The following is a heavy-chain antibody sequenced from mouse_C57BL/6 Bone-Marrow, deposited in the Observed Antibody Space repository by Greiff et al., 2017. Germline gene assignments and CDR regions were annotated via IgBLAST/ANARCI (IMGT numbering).Heavy chain of an antibody. D-gene: IGHD2-4*01. CDR3: ARYDYDGAWFAY. J-gene: IGHJ3*01. CDR2: INPGNGGT. CDR1: GYTFTSYW. Sequence: VQLQQPGTELVKPGASVKLSCKASGYTFTSYWMHWVKQRPGQGLEWIGNINPGNGGTNYNEKFKSKATLTVDKSSSTAYMQLSSLTSEDSAVYYCARYDYDGAWFAYWGQGTLVTVSA. V-gene: IGHV1-53*01.